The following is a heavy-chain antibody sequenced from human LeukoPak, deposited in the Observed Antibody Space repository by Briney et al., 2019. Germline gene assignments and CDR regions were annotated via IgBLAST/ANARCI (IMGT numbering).Heavy chain of an antibody. J-gene: IGHJ4*02. CDR3: AGAVVVTATLDY. CDR2: LNHIGNST. CDR1: GYTFTSYY. Sequence: ASVKVSCKASGYTFTSYYMHWVRQAPGQGLEWMGILNHIGNSTNYAQKFQGRATMTTETSTRTVYMELSSLTSEDTAVYYSAGAVVVTATLDYWGQGTLVTVSS. V-gene: IGHV1-46*01. D-gene: IGHD2-21*02.